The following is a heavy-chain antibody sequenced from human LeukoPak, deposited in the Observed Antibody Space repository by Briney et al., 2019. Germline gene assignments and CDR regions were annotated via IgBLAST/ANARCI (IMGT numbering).Heavy chain of an antibody. J-gene: IGHJ3*02. CDR2: VYHNGNT. CDR3: AKEYCGGDCTDAFET. D-gene: IGHD2-21*02. V-gene: IGHV4-4*02. CDR1: GVSISINHW. Sequence: PSETLSLTCVVSGVSISINHWWSWVRQPPGKGLEWIGEVYHNGNTAYSPSLKSRVTISVDKSKNQLSLKLTSVTAADTAVYYCAKEYCGGDCTDAFETWGQGTMVTVFS.